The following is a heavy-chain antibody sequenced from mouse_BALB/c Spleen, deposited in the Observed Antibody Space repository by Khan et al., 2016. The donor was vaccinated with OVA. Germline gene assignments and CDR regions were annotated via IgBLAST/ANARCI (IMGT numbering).Heavy chain of an antibody. D-gene: IGHD1-1*01. J-gene: IGHJ3*01. CDR2: VSTGGSYT. CDR1: GFTFSTYG. CDR3: TRLAYYYDSEGFAY. V-gene: IGHV5-6*01. Sequence: EVELVESGGDLAKPGGSLKLSCAASGFTFSTYGMSWVRQTPDKRLEWVATVSTGGSYTYYPDSVKGRFTFSTDNAKNTLYLQMSRLKSEDTAMFYGTRLAYYYDSEGFAYWGQGTLVTVSA.